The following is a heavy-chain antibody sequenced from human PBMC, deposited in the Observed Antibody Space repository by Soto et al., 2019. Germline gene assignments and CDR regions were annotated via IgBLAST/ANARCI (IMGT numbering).Heavy chain of an antibody. V-gene: IGHV1-18*01. CDR2: ISAYNGNT. Sequence: GASVKVSCKASGYTFTSYGISWVRQAPGQGLEWMGWISAYNGNTNYAQKLQGRVTMTTDTSTSTAYMELRSLRSDDTAVYYCARDWRIGVGSMIVGFRAFDIWGQGTMVTVSS. J-gene: IGHJ3*02. CDR1: GYTFTSYG. D-gene: IGHD3-22*01. CDR3: ARDWRIGVGSMIVGFRAFDI.